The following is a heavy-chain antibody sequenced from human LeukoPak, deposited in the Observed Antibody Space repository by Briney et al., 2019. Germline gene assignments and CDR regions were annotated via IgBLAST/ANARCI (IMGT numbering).Heavy chain of an antibody. CDR2: IKQDGSEK. CDR1: EFPFSTYW. Sequence: PGGSLSLSCAASEFPFSTYWMLGVPQAPGKGLECVADIKQDGSEKYYVDSVRGRFAISRHNAKKSLFLQMNSLRAEDTAVYYCARHRSGGSQDDAFDIWGQGTLVTVSS. CDR3: ARHRSGGSQDDAFDI. D-gene: IGHD2-15*01. J-gene: IGHJ3*02. V-gene: IGHV3-7*01.